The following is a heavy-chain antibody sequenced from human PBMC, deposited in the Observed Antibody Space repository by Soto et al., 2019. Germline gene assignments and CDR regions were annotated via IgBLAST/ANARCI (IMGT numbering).Heavy chain of an antibody. CDR2: ISVSGGST. V-gene: IGHV3-23*01. CDR1: GFPFSIYA. Sequence: GGSLRLSCAASGFPFSIYAMSLVRQSPGKGLEWVSAISVSGGSTYYADSVKGRFTISRDNSKNTLYLQMNSLRAEETDVYYCAKGGPYSYYGMDVWGHGTTITVS. J-gene: IGHJ6*02. CDR3: AKGGPYSYYGMDV.